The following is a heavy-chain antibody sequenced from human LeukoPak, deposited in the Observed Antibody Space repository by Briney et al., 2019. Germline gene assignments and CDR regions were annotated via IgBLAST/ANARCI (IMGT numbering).Heavy chain of an antibody. J-gene: IGHJ4*02. D-gene: IGHD3-10*01. CDR2: ISWNSGSI. CDR3: AKDISAMVRGAAFDY. V-gene: IGHV3-9*01. CDR1: GFTFSSYW. Sequence: GGSLRLSCAASGFTFSSYWMHWVRQAPGKGLEWVSGISWNSGSIGYADSVKGRFTISRDNAKNSLYLQMNSLRAEDTALYYCAKDISAMVRGAAFDYWGQGTLVTVSS.